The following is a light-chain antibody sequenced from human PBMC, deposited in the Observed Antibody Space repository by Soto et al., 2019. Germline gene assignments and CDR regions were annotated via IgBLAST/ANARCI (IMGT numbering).Light chain of an antibody. CDR3: QQRSYLIT. CDR2: DAS. J-gene: IGKJ5*01. CDR1: QSVTTY. Sequence: EIVLTQSPATLSLSPGERATLSCRASQSVTTYLAWYQQKPGQPPRLLIYDASNRATGIPARFSGSWSGTDFTLTISSLEPEDFAVYYCQQRSYLITFGQGTRLEIK. V-gene: IGKV3-11*01.